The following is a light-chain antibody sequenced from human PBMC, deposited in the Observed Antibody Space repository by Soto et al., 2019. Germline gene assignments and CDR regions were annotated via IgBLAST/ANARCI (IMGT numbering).Light chain of an antibody. Sequence: DIQLTQYPSFMAAYVGNRDTITCRASQGISSYLAWYQQKPGKAPKLLIYAASTLQSGVPSRFSGSGSGTEFTLTISSLQPEDFATYYCQQLNSYPPFGQGTRREIK. CDR3: QQLNSYPP. J-gene: IGKJ5*01. CDR1: QGISSY. CDR2: AAS. V-gene: IGKV1-9*01.